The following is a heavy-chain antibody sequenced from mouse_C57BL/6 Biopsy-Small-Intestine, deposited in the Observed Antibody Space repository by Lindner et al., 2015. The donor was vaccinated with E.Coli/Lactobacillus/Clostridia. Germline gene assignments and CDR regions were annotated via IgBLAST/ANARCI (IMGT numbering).Heavy chain of an antibody. Sequence: VQLQESGPELVKPGASVKISCKASGYAFGTSWMNWVKQRPGKGLEWIGRIYPGGGDPDYNGKFKGKATLTADKSSSTAYMQLISLTSEDSAVYFCAVYGSGSSYWYFDVWGPGTTVTVSS. CDR1: GYAFGTSW. CDR3: AVYGSGSSYWYFDV. V-gene: IGHV1-82*01. D-gene: IGHD1-1*01. J-gene: IGHJ1*01. CDR2: IYPGGGDP.